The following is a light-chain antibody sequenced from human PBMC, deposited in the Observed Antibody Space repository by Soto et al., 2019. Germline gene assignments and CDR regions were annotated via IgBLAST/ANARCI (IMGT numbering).Light chain of an antibody. V-gene: IGKV3D-7*01. CDR2: GAS. CDR1: QSVSSSY. J-gene: IGKJ2*01. Sequence: PGERVTLSSRASQSVSSSYLTWYQQKPGQAPRLLIYGASTRATSIPARFSGSGSGTDFTLTISSLQPEDFAVYYCQQDYNLPYTFGQGTKLEIK. CDR3: QQDYNLPYT.